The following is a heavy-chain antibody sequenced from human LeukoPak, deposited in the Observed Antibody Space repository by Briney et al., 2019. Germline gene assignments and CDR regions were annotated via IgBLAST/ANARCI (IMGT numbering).Heavy chain of an antibody. Sequence: ASVKVSCKASGYTFTSCDINWVRQATRQGLEWMGWMNPNSGNTGYAQKFQGRVTMTRNTSISTAYMELSSLRSEDTAVYYCARGRGYDYVWGSYRINWFDPWGQGTLVTVSS. D-gene: IGHD3-16*02. CDR1: GYTFTSCD. J-gene: IGHJ5*02. V-gene: IGHV1-8*01. CDR3: ARGRGYDYVWGSYRINWFDP. CDR2: MNPNSGNT.